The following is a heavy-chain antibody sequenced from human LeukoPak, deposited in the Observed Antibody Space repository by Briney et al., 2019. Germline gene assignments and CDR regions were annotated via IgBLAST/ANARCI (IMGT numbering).Heavy chain of an antibody. V-gene: IGHV1-69*05. CDR3: ARDLMVYAGPRPMNAFDI. CDR1: GGTFSSYA. CDR2: IIPIFGTA. J-gene: IGHJ3*02. Sequence: SVKVSCKASGGTFSSYAISWVRQAPGQGLEWMGGIIPIFGTANYAQKFQGRVTITTDESTSTAYMELSSLRSEDTAVYYCARDLMVYAGPRPMNAFDIWGQGTMVTVSS. D-gene: IGHD2-8*01.